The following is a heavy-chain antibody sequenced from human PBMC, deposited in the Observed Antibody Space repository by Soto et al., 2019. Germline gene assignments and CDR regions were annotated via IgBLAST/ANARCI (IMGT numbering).Heavy chain of an antibody. CDR3: ARSSWYGKYYFDY. CDR1: GGSISSYY. Sequence: QVQLQESGPGLVKPSETLSLTCTVSGGSISSYYWSWIRQPPGKGLEWIGYIYYSGSTNYNPSLKGPVTISVDAAKNQFSLTLSSVTAADTAVYYCARSSWYGKYYFDYWGQGTLVTVSS. J-gene: IGHJ4*02. D-gene: IGHD6-13*01. CDR2: IYYSGST. V-gene: IGHV4-59*01.